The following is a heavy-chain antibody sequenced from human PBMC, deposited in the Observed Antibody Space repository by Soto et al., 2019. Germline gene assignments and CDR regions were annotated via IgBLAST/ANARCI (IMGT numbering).Heavy chain of an antibody. D-gene: IGHD3-10*01. CDR2: INPNSGGT. V-gene: IGHV1-2*04. CDR1: GYTFTGYY. CDR3: ARFGMPLGFGELRGNNWFDP. J-gene: IGHJ5*02. Sequence: ASVKVSCKASGYTFTGYYMHWVRQAPGQGLEWMGWINPNSGGTNYAQKFQGWVTMTRDTSISTAYMELSRLRSDDTAVYYCARFGMPLGFGELRGNNWFDPWGQGTLVTVSS.